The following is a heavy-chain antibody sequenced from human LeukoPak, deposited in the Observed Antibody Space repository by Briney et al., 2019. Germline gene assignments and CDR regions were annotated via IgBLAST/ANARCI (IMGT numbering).Heavy chain of an antibody. Sequence: PSETLSLTCTVSGGSISSYYWSWIRQPPGKGLEWIGYIYYSGSTNYNPSLKSRVTISVDTSKNQFSLKLSSVTAADTAVYYCARRRYYDSSGPITGDAFDIWGQGTMVTVSS. D-gene: IGHD3-22*01. J-gene: IGHJ3*02. CDR3: ARRRYYDSSGPITGDAFDI. CDR1: GGSISSYY. CDR2: IYYSGST. V-gene: IGHV4-59*08.